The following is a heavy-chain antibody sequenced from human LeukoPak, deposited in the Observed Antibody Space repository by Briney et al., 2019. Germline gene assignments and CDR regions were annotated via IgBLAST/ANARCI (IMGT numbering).Heavy chain of an antibody. CDR2: IKHDGSDK. CDR1: GFTFSNFW. V-gene: IGHV3-7*01. D-gene: IGHD3-9*01. CDR3: ARDLWGHILTGYYHPNLDY. Sequence: GGSLRLSCAASGFTFSNFWLSWVRQAPGKGLEWVANIKHDGSDKYYVDSVRGRFTISRDNAKNSLYLQMNSLRAEDTAVYYCARDLWGHILTGYYHPNLDYWGQGTLVTVSS. J-gene: IGHJ4*02.